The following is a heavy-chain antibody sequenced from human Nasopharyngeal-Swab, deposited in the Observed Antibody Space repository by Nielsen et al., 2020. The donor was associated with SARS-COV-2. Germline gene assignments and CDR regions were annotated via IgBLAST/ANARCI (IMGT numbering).Heavy chain of an antibody. V-gene: IGHV3-23*01. D-gene: IGHD2-2*01. Sequence: GGSLRLSCAASGFTFSSYGMHWVRQAPGKGLEWVSAIRGSGEGPYYADSVKGRFAISRDNSRSTLYLQMSSLRAEDTAVYYCARDMRGAFDYWGQGTLVTVSS. J-gene: IGHJ4*02. CDR2: IRGSGEGP. CDR1: GFTFSSYG. CDR3: ARDMRGAFDY.